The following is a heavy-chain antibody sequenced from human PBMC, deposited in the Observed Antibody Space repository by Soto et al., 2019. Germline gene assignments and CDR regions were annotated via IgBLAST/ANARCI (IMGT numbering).Heavy chain of an antibody. CDR1: GYTFTGYY. D-gene: IGHD3-3*01. Sequence: GASVKVSCKASGYTFTGYYMHWVRQAPGQGLEWMGWINPNSGGTNYAQKFQGRVTMTRDTSISTAYMELSRLRSDDTAVYYCARGGITIFGVVNTLPTYYYYYGMDVWGQGTTVTVSS. V-gene: IGHV1-2*02. CDR2: INPNSGGT. CDR3: ARGGITIFGVVNTLPTYYYYYGMDV. J-gene: IGHJ6*02.